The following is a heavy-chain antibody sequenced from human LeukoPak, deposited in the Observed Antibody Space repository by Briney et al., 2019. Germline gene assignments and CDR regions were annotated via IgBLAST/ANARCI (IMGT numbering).Heavy chain of an antibody. CDR2: TSAYNGNT. V-gene: IGHV1-18*01. D-gene: IGHD7-27*01. CDR3: ARDWGDYYYYGMDV. J-gene: IGHJ6*02. Sequence: ASVKVSCKASGYTFTSYGISWVRQAPGQGLEWMGWTSAYNGNTNYAQKLQGRVTMTTDTSTSTAYMELRSLRSDDTAVYYCARDWGDYYYYGMDVWGQGTTVTVSS. CDR1: GYTFTSYG.